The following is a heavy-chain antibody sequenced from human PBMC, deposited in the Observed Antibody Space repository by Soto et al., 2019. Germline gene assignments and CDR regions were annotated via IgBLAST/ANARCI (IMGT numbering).Heavy chain of an antibody. D-gene: IGHD6-13*01. J-gene: IGHJ3*02. CDR3: VKEQGSRSCFWGSFGI. CDR1: RFTFSSYG. CDR2: ISYDGSNK. V-gene: IGHV3-30*18. Sequence: GGSLRLSCAASRFTFSSYGMHWVRQAPGKGLEWVAVISYDGSNKYYADSVKGRFTISRDNSKNTLYLKMNSLRGGDMALFSCVKEQGSRSCFWGSFGIWGKGKLFT.